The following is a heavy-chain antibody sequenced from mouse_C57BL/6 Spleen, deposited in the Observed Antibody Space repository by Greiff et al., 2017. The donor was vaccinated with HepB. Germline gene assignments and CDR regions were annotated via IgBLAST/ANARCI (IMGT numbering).Heavy chain of an antibody. CDR1: GFTFSDYG. CDR3: AREDAVYYYAMDY. Sequence: EVQLVESGGGLVKPGGSLKLSCAASGFTFSDYGMHWVRQAPEKGLEWVAYISSGSSTIYYADTVKGRFTISRDNAKNTLFLQMTSLRSEDTAMYYCAREDAVYYYAMDYWGQGTSVTVSS. CDR2: ISSGSSTI. V-gene: IGHV5-17*01. J-gene: IGHJ4*01.